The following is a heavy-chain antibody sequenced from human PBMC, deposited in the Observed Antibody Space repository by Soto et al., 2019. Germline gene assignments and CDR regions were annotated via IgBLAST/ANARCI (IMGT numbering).Heavy chain of an antibody. CDR1: GGSISSYY. CDR3: TRHHPHHYDSSGYFDY. Sequence: SETLSLTCTVSGGSISSYYWSWIRQPPGKGLEWIGYIYYSATTNYNPSLKSRVTISVDTSKNQFSLKLTSVTAADTAMYYCTRHHPHHYDSSGYFDYWGQGTLVTVPQ. D-gene: IGHD3-22*01. V-gene: IGHV4-59*08. J-gene: IGHJ4*02. CDR2: IYYSATT.